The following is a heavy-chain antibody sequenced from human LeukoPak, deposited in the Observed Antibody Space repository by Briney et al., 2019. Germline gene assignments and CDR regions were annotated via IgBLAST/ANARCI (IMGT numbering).Heavy chain of an antibody. CDR1: GYTFTSYD. V-gene: IGHV1-8*01. Sequence: GASVKVSCKASGYTFTSYDINWVRQATGQGLEWMGWMNPNSGNTGYAQKFQGRVTMTRDTSISTAYLDLSSLRSDDTAVYYCARGTISGSRSFDPWGQGTPVTVSS. D-gene: IGHD3-9*01. CDR3: ARGTISGSRSFDP. CDR2: MNPNSGNT. J-gene: IGHJ5*02.